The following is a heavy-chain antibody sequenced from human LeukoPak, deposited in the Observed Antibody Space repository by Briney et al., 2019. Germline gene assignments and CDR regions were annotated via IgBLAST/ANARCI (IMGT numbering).Heavy chain of an antibody. CDR3: SRALTASGTLYWFDF. CDR1: GFTFGDYA. V-gene: IGHV3-49*04. D-gene: IGHD3-10*01. J-gene: IGHJ4*02. Sequence: SLRLSCTASGFTFGDYAMSWVRQAPGKGLEWVGFIRSKAYGGTREYGASVKGRFTISRDDSKSIAYLQMDSLKTEDTAVYYCSRALTASGTLYWFDFWGQGTLVTVSS. CDR2: IRSKAYGGTR.